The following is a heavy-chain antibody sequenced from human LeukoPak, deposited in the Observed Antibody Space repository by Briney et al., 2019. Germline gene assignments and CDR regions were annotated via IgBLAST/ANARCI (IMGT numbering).Heavy chain of an antibody. Sequence: SETLSLTCAVYGGSFSGYYWSWIRQPPRKGLEWIGEINHSGSTNYNPSLKSRVTISVDTSKNQFSLKLSSVTAADTAVSSCERGNGWIRISSNDSWGQGTLVTVSS. J-gene: IGHJ4*02. CDR1: GGSFSGYY. V-gene: IGHV4-34*01. CDR3: ERGNGWIRISSNDS. D-gene: IGHD5-12*01. CDR2: INHSGST.